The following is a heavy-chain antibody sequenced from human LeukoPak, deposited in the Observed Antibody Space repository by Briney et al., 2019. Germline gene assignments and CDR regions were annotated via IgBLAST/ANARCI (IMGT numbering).Heavy chain of an antibody. Sequence: GGSLRLSCAASGFTFSSYAMHWVRQAPGKGLEWVAVISYDGSNKYYADSVKGRFTISRDNSKNTLYLQMNSLRAEDTAVYYCQAYYGSGSLDYWGQGTLVTVSS. J-gene: IGHJ4*02. CDR1: GFTFSSYA. CDR3: QAYYGSGSLDY. V-gene: IGHV3-30-3*01. D-gene: IGHD3-10*01. CDR2: ISYDGSNK.